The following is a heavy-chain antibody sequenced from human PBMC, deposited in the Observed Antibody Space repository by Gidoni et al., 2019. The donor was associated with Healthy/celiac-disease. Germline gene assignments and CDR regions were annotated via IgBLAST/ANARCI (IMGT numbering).Heavy chain of an antibody. CDR2: SYSSGST. D-gene: IGHD6-6*01. J-gene: IGHJ4*02. CDR3: ARADSSSFDY. V-gene: IGHV4-39*01. CDR1: GGSISSSSYY. Sequence: QLQLQESGPGLVKPSETLSLTCTVSGGSISSSSYYWGWIRQPPGKGLEWIGSSYSSGSTYYNPSLKSRVTISVDTSKNQFSLKLSSVTAADTAVYSCARADSSSFDYWGQGTLVTVSS.